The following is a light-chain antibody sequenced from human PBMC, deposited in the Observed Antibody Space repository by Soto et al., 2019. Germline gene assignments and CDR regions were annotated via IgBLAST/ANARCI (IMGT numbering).Light chain of an antibody. CDR3: QQSYRPFT. J-gene: IGKJ4*01. Sequence: IQMSQSPSSLSAYEGDRVTITCRARQSISSYVNWYQQKPGKAPNLLIYAASSLQSGVPSRFSGSGSGTDFTLTISSLQPEDFPTYYCQQSYRPFTFGGGTKVDIK. CDR2: AAS. V-gene: IGKV1-39*01. CDR1: QSISSY.